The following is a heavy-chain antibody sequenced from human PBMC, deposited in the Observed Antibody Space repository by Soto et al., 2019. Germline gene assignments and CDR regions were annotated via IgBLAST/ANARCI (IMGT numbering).Heavy chain of an antibody. CDR2: ISPNSGGT. V-gene: IGHV1-2*02. CDR3: ARDQSPSSGWPGMDV. J-gene: IGHJ6*02. Sequence: ASVKVSCKASGYTFTDYYMHWVRQAPGQGLEWMGWISPNSGGTNYAQKFQGRVTMTRDTSISTAYMELNRLRSDDTAVYYCARDQSPSSGWPGMDVWGQGTTVTVS. D-gene: IGHD6-19*01. CDR1: GYTFTDYY.